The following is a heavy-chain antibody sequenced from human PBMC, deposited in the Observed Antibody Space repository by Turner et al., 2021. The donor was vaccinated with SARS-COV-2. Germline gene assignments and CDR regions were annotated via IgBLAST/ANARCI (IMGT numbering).Heavy chain of an antibody. D-gene: IGHD3-10*01. J-gene: IGHJ6*02. V-gene: IGHV1-69*06. CDR1: VGTLSSYA. CDR3: ARGATLVRGVIENLYYYYYGMDV. CDR2: IIPSFGTA. Sequence: QAQLVQSWAEVQQPGSSVKVSCKASVGTLSSYAISWVRQAPGQGLEWMGGIIPSFGTANYAQKFQGRVTITADKSTSTDYMELSSLRSEDTAVYYCARGATLVRGVIENLYYYYYGMDVWGQGTTVTVSS.